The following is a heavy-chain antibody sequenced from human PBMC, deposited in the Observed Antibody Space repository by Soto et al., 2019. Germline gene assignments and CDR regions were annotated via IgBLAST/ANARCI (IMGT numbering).Heavy chain of an antibody. J-gene: IGHJ4*02. D-gene: IGHD3-3*01. CDR1: DYIFSNYH. CDR3: AKPGDIYEFWSGYYRSANYFDF. CDR2: ISGNNGNT. Sequence: QLQLVQSGAEVKRPGGSVKVSCKASDYIFSNYHINWVRQAPGQGLEWMGSISGNNGNTQYAQMFLGRVTITTDKSTHTLNMELKSLGSGDTAVYYCAKPGDIYEFWSGYYRSANYFDFWGQGSLVTVSS. V-gene: IGHV1-18*01.